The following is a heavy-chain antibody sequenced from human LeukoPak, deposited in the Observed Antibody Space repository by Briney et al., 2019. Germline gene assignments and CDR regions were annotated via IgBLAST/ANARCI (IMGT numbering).Heavy chain of an antibody. CDR1: GGSITSYY. J-gene: IGHJ4*02. Sequence: KPSETLSLTCTVSGGSITSYYWSWIRQSPGKGLEWIGYIYYSATTNYNPSLKSRVTISVDPSKNQFSLKLSSVTAADTALYYCARVRDGYNWGLDYWGQGTLVTVSS. V-gene: IGHV4-59*01. D-gene: IGHD5-24*01. CDR2: IYYSATT. CDR3: ARVRDGYNWGLDY.